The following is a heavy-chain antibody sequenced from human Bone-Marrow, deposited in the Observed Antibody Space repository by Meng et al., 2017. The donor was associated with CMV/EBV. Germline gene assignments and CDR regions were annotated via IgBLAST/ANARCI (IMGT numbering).Heavy chain of an antibody. CDR2: INPSGGST. CDR3: SWDSGRFLGWFGSFRYRSAYDY. J-gene: IGHJ4*02. Sequence: ASVNVSCKASGYTFTSYYMHWVRQAPGQGLEWMGIINPSGGSTSYAQKFQGRVTMTRDTSTSTVYMEQSRLSSEVTAVYYCSWDSGRFLGWFGSFRYRSAYDYWGQGNLVTVSS. D-gene: IGHD3-3*01. CDR1: GYTFTSYY. V-gene: IGHV1-46*01.